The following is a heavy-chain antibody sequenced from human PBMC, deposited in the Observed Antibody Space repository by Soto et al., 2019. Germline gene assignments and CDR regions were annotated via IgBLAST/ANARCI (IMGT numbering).Heavy chain of an antibody. V-gene: IGHV3-33*01. Sequence: GGSLRLSCAASGFTFSSYGMHWARQAPGKGLEWVAVIWYDGSNKYYADSVKGRFTISRDNSKNTLYLQMNGLRAEDTAVYYCARNAAGIGGPYSSAPDYWGQGTLVTVSS. CDR2: IWYDGSNK. CDR3: ARNAAGIGGPYSSAPDY. CDR1: GFTFSSYG. J-gene: IGHJ4*02. D-gene: IGHD6-13*01.